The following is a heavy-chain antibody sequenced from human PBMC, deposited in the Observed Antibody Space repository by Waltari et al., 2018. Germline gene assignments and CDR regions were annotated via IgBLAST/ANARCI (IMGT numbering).Heavy chain of an antibody. CDR2: INPNSGGT. J-gene: IGHJ4*02. CDR1: GYTFTGYY. V-gene: IGHV1-2*02. CDR3: ATRTFDCSGGSCYWGWNY. D-gene: IGHD2-15*01. Sequence: QVQLVQSGAEVKKPGASVKVSCKASGYTFTGYYMHWVRQAPGQGLEWMGWINPNSGGTNYAQKFQGRVTMTRDTSISTAYMELSRLRSDDTAVYYCATRTFDCSGGSCYWGWNYWGQGTLVTVSS.